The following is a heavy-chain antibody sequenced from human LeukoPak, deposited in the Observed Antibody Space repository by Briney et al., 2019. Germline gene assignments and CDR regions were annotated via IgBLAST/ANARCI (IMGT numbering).Heavy chain of an antibody. CDR1: GGTFSSYA. CDR2: IIPIFGTA. J-gene: IGHJ6*03. V-gene: IGHV1-69*01. Sequence: ASVKVSCKASGGTFSSYAISWVRQASGQGLEWMGGIIPIFGTANYAQKFQGRVTITADESTSTAYMELSSLRSEDTAVYYCARDRGVVVPAAMGYYYMDVWGKGTTVTVSS. CDR3: ARDRGVVVPAAMGYYYMDV. D-gene: IGHD2-2*01.